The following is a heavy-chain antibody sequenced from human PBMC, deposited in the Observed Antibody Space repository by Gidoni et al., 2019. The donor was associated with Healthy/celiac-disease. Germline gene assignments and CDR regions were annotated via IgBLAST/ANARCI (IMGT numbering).Heavy chain of an antibody. CDR1: GGSISSSSYY. V-gene: IGHV4-39*07. D-gene: IGHD3-22*01. CDR3: ARVLTDSSGYSPYFDY. J-gene: IGHJ4*02. CDR2: IYYSWST. Sequence: QLQLQESGPGLVKPSETLSLTCTVSGGSISSSSYYWGWIRQPPGKGLEWIGSIYYSWSTYYNPVLKSRGTLLVDTSKNQFSLKLSFVTAADTAVYYCARVLTDSSGYSPYFDYWGQGTLVTVSS.